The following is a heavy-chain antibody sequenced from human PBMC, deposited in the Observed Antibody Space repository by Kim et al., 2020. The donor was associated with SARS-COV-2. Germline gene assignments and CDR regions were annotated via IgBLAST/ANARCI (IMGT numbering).Heavy chain of an antibody. CDR1: GGSISSSNW. CDR2: IYHSGST. V-gene: IGHV4-4*02. CDR3: AILDRSWRYEDRMDV. D-gene: IGHD2-15*01. J-gene: IGHJ6*02. Sequence: SETLSLTCAVSGGSISSSNWWSWVRQPPGKGLEWIGEIYHSGSTNYNPSLKSRVTISVDKSKNQFSLKLSSVTAADTAVYYCAILDRSWRYEDRMDVWGQGTTVTVSS.